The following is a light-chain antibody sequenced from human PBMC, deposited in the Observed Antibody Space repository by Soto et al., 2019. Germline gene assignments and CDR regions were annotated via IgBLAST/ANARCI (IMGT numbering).Light chain of an antibody. V-gene: IGKV4-1*01. Sequence: DIVMTQSPDSLAVSLGERATINCKSSQSVFFSSNNENYLAWYQQRPGQPPKLLIYWASTRESGVPDRFSGSGSATDFTLTISSLQAEDVAVYYCQQYYSTPLTFGGGTKVDIK. CDR1: QSVFFSSNNENY. CDR3: QQYYSTPLT. J-gene: IGKJ4*01. CDR2: WAS.